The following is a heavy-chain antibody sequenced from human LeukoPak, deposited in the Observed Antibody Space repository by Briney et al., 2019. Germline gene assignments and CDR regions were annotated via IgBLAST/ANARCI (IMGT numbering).Heavy chain of an antibody. CDR2: INHSGST. CDR3: ARGGHYSSATWLDY. CDR1: GGSISSGGYY. Sequence: SETLSLTCTVSGGSISSGGYYWGWIRQPPGKGLEWIGEINHSGSTNYNPSLKSRVTISVDTSKNQFSLKLSSVTAADTAVYYCARGGHYSSATWLDYWGQGTLVTVSS. V-gene: IGHV4-39*07. J-gene: IGHJ4*02. D-gene: IGHD1-26*01.